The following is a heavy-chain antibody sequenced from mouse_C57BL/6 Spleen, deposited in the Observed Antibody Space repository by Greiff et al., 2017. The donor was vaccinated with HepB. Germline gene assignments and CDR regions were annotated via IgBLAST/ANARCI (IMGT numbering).Heavy chain of an antibody. CDR1: GYSFTDYN. V-gene: IGHV1-39*01. CDR2: INPNYGTT. Sequence: EVQLQQSGPELVKPGASVKISCKASGYSFTDYNMNWVKQSNGKSLEWIGVINPNYGTTSYNQKFKGKATLTVDQSSSTADMQLNSLTPEDSAVYYCAGSGYSIPYYFDYWGQGTTLTVAS. CDR3: AGSGYSIPYYFDY. D-gene: IGHD2-5*01. J-gene: IGHJ2*01.